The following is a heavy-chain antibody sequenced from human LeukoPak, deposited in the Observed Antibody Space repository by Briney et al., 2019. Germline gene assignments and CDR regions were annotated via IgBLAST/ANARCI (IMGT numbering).Heavy chain of an antibody. D-gene: IGHD2-2*03. CDR3: ARASLDIVVVPAAIDY. Sequence: PGGSLRLSCAASGFTFSSYAMHWVRQAPGKGLEWVAVISYDGSNKYYADSVKGRFTISRDNSKNTLYLQMNSLRAEDTAVYYCARASLDIVVVPAAIDYWGQGTLVTVSS. CDR2: ISYDGSNK. CDR1: GFTFSSYA. J-gene: IGHJ4*02. V-gene: IGHV3-30-3*01.